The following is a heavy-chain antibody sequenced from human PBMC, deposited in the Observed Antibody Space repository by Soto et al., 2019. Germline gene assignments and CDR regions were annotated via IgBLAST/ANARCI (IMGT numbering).Heavy chain of an antibody. CDR1: GFTFSSYG. V-gene: IGHV3-33*01. CDR2: IWYDGSNK. CDR3: ARDQLYYNDISGRPLNAFDV. J-gene: IGHJ3*01. D-gene: IGHD3-22*01. Sequence: GGSLRLSCAASGFTFSSYGMHWVRQAPGKGLEWVAVIWYDGSNKYYADSVKGRSTISRDNAKNSLYLQMNSLRAEDTAGYYCARDQLYYNDISGRPLNAFDVWGQGTMVTVSS.